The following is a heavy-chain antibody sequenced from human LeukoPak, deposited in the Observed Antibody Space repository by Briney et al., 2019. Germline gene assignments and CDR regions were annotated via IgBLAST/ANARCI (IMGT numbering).Heavy chain of an antibody. CDR2: MNPNSGNT. CDR3: ARGVSSGWYLMAPNWFDP. CDR1: GYTFTSYD. V-gene: IGHV1-8*01. J-gene: IGHJ5*02. Sequence: ASVKVSCKASGYTFTSYDINRVRQATGQGLEWMGWMNPNSGNTGYAQKFQGRVTMTRNTSISTAYMELSSLRSEDTAVYYCARGVSSGWYLMAPNWFDPWGQGTLVTVSS. D-gene: IGHD6-19*01.